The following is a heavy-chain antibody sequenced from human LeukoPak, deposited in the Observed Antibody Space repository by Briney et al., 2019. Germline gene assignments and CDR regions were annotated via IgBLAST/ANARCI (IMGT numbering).Heavy chain of an antibody. CDR2: IYTSGST. V-gene: IGHV4-4*07. Sequence: SETLSLTCTVSGGSISSYYWSWIRQPAGKGLEWIGRIYTSGSTNYNPSLKSRVTMSVDTSKNQFSLKLSSVPAADTAVYYCARARFDSSGYVPFVDYWGQGTLVTVSS. D-gene: IGHD3-22*01. J-gene: IGHJ4*02. CDR1: GGSISSYY. CDR3: ARARFDSSGYVPFVDY.